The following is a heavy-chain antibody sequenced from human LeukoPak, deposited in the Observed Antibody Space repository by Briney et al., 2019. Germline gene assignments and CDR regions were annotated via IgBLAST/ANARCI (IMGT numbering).Heavy chain of an antibody. D-gene: IGHD2-2*01. CDR3: ASQGYCSSTSCHPGWFDP. J-gene: IGHJ5*02. V-gene: IGHV4-59*08. Sequence: SETLSLTCTASGGSISSYYWSWIRQPPGKGLEWIGYIYYSGSTNYNPSLKSRVTISVDTSKNQFSLKLSSVTAADTAVYYCASQGYCSSTSCHPGWFDPWGQGTLVTVSS. CDR1: GGSISSYY. CDR2: IYYSGST.